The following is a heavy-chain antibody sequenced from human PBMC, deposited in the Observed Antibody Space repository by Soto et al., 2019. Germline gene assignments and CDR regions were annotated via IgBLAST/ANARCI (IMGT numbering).Heavy chain of an antibody. CDR3: VRGVAVAGLDY. D-gene: IGHD6-19*01. Sequence: EVQLVESGGGLVQPGGSLRLSCTASGFTFSDSWMTWVRQAPGKGLEWVARIKPDESEKKYADSVKGRFSISRDNAKNSMYLQMDSLRGEDTAVYYCVRGVAVAGLDYWGQGSLVTVSS. J-gene: IGHJ4*02. CDR2: IKPDESEK. V-gene: IGHV3-7*01. CDR1: GFTFSDSW.